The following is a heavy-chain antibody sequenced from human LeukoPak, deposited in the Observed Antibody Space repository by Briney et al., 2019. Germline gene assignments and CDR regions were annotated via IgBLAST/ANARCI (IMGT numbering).Heavy chain of an antibody. CDR2: ISGSGGST. CDR3: ARGSYYDSSGSHYFYYYMDV. Sequence: GGSLRLSCAASGFTFSSYAMSWVRQAPGKGLEWVSAISGSGGSTYYADSVEGRFTISRDNSKNTLYLQMNSLRAEDTAVYYCARGSYYDSSGSHYFYYYMDVWGKGTTVTVSS. V-gene: IGHV3-23*01. D-gene: IGHD3-22*01. J-gene: IGHJ6*03. CDR1: GFTFSSYA.